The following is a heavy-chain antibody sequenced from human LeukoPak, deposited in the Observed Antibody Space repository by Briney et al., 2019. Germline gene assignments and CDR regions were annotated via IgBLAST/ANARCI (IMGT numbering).Heavy chain of an antibody. CDR3: ARDFWSGYFDY. CDR1: GDSIGSHY. Sequence: SETLSLTCTVSGDSIGSHYWSWIRQPPGKGLEWIGYIFYVGSTNYNPSLKSRVTISVDTSKNQFSLKLNSVTAADTAVYYCARDFWSGYFDYWGQGALVTVAS. V-gene: IGHV4-59*11. D-gene: IGHD3-3*01. CDR2: IFYVGST. J-gene: IGHJ4*02.